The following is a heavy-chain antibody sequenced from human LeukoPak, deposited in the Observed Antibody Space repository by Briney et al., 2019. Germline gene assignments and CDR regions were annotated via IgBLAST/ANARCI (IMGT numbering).Heavy chain of an antibody. J-gene: IGHJ5*02. V-gene: IGHV3-30*02. D-gene: IGHD3-16*01. CDR1: GFTFSSYA. CDR2: IRYDGSNK. Sequence: GRSLRLSSAVSGFTFSSYAMHWVRQAPGKGLEWVTFIRYDGSNKYYADSVKGRFTISRDNSKNTLYLQMNSLRAEDTAVYYCAKALLSIWSPNWFDPWGQGTLVTVSS. CDR3: AKALLSIWSPNWFDP.